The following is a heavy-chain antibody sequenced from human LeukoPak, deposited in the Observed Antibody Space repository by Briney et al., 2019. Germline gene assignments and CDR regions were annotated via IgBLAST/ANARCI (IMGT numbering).Heavy chain of an antibody. D-gene: IGHD4-17*01. CDR2: ISSSGSTI. CDR3: ARVGDYGVLY. CDR1: GFTFSSYK. J-gene: IGHJ4*02. Sequence: GGSLRLSCAASGFTFSSYKMNWVRQAPGKGLEWVSYISSSGSTIYYADSVKGRFTISRDNAKNSLYLQMNSLRAEDTAVYYCARVGDYGVLYWGQGTLVTVSS. V-gene: IGHV3-48*03.